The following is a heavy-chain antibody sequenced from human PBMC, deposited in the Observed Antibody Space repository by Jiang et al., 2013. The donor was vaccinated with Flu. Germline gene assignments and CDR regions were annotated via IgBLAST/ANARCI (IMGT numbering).Heavy chain of an antibody. CDR3: ARYSGPYYDNRGYYSYDF. D-gene: IGHD3-22*01. Sequence: GAEVKKPGSSVKVSCKASGGTFSNYAINWVRQAPGQGLEWMGRIIPIRDMAHYAQTLQGRVTITADKSTSTAYMELSSLRSEDTAVYYCARYSGPYYDNRGYYSYDFWGQGTLVAVSS. V-gene: IGHV1-69*04. CDR1: GGTFSNYA. J-gene: IGHJ4*02. CDR2: IIPIRDMA.